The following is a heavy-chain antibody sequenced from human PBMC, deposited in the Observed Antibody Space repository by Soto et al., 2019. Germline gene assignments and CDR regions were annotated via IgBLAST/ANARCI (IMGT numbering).Heavy chain of an antibody. J-gene: IGHJ3*02. CDR3: ARDPSGSYGAFDI. V-gene: IGHV1-46*03. D-gene: IGHD1-26*01. Sequence: ASVKVSCKVSGYTFSNYGISWVRQAPGQGLEWMGIINPSGGSTSYAQKFQGRVTMTRDTSTSTVYMELSSLRSEDTAVYYCARDPSGSYGAFDIWGQGTMVTVSS. CDR1: GYTFSNYG. CDR2: INPSGGST.